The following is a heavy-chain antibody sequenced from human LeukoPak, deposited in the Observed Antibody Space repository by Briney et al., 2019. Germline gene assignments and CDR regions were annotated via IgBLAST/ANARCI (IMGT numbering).Heavy chain of an antibody. J-gene: IGHJ2*01. V-gene: IGHV3-23*01. CDR1: EFTFSSYA. D-gene: IGHD4-17*01. CDR3: ARDQTYGDYWYFDL. Sequence: GGSLRLSCVASEFTFSSYAMSWVRQAPGKGLEWVSSISGRGHNTYYADSVKGRFTISRDNAKNTLYLQMNSLRAEDTAVYYCARDQTYGDYWYFDLWGRGTLVTVSS. CDR2: ISGRGHNT.